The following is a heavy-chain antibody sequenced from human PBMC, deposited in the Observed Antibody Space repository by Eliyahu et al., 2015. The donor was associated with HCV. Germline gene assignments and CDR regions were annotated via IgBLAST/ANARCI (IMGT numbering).Heavy chain of an antibody. J-gene: IGHJ4*02. V-gene: IGHV3-30*03. D-gene: IGHD1-26*01. CDR1: GFIFSSYG. CDR3: ARDGSGSYHGVFDY. CDR2: ISYDGSNK. Sequence: QVQVVESGGGVVQPGRSLRLSCAASGFIFSSYGMHWVRQAPGKGLGWVAVISYDGSNKYYADSVKGRFTISRDNSKNTLYVQMNSLRAEDTAVYYCARDGSGSYHGVFDYWGQGTLVTVSS.